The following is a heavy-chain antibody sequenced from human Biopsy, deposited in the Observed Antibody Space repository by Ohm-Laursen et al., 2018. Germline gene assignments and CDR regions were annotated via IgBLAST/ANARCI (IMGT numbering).Heavy chain of an antibody. V-gene: IGHV3-21*01. D-gene: IGHD3-10*01. CDR1: GFTFSAYS. CDR2: ISSRTTSE. J-gene: IGHJ6*02. Sequence: SLRLSCSASGFTFSAYSIVWVRQAPGKGLEWVSAISSRTTSEYYADSVKGRFTISRDNAKNSLYLQMNSLRAEDTAVYYCARSRGSSGIATIYYYGMDVWGQGTTVTVSS. CDR3: ARSRGSSGIATIYYYGMDV.